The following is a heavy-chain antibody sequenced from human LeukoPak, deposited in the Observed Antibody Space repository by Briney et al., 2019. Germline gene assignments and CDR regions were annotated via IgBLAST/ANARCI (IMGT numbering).Heavy chain of an antibody. CDR1: GGTFSSYD. Sequence: ASVKVSCKASGGTFSSYDISWVRQAPGQGLEWMGRIIPIFGTANYAQKFQGRVTITTDESTSTAYMELSSLGSEDTAVYYCARGSGWYPFDYWGQGTLVTVSS. V-gene: IGHV1-69*05. J-gene: IGHJ4*02. CDR2: IIPIFGTA. D-gene: IGHD6-19*01. CDR3: ARGSGWYPFDY.